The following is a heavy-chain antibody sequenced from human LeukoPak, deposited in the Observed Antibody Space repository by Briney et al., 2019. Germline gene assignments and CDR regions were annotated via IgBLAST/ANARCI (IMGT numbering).Heavy chain of an antibody. Sequence: GGSLRLSCAASGFTFSNAWMSWVRQAPGKGLEWVANIKQDGSEKYYVDSVKGRFTISRDNAKNSLYLQMNSLRAEDTAVYYCARDELHFDYWGQGTLVTVSS. D-gene: IGHD1-26*01. V-gene: IGHV3-7*01. CDR2: IKQDGSEK. CDR1: GFTFSNAW. J-gene: IGHJ4*02. CDR3: ARDELHFDY.